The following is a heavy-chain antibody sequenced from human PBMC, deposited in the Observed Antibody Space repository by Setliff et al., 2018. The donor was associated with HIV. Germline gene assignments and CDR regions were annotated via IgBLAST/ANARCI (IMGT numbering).Heavy chain of an antibody. D-gene: IGHD3-22*01. V-gene: IGHV1-2*06. Sequence: ASVKVSCKASGYTFSDYYIHWVRQAPGQGFEWMGRINPNTGGTKFAQKFQGSVTMTRDTSISTAYMKLRRLRSDDTAVYYCASQFGAYDSSGYEHDAFNIWGQGTMVTVSS. CDR3: ASQFGAYDSSGYEHDAFNI. CDR2: INPNTGGT. J-gene: IGHJ3*02. CDR1: GYTFSDYY.